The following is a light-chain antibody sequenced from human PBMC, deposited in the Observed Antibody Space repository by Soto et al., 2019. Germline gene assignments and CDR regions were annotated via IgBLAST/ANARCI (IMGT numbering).Light chain of an antibody. CDR1: QSIGNN. V-gene: IGKV3-15*01. J-gene: IGKJ5*01. Sequence: EIVMTQSPATLSVSPGERATLSCRASQSIGNNLGWYQQKPGQAPRLLIYGASTRATGIPARFSGSGSGTEFTLTITSLQSEDPAVYYCQQYNTWTLISFGQGTRLEIK. CDR2: GAS. CDR3: QQYNTWTLIS.